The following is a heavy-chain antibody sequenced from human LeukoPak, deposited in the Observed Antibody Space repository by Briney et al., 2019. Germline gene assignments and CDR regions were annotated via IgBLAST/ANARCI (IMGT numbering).Heavy chain of an antibody. J-gene: IGHJ2*01. D-gene: IGHD5-18*01. CDR1: GFTFSSYA. CDR3: AKSGYSYGVYWYFDL. CDR2: ISGSGGNT. Sequence: PGGSLRLSCAASGFTFSSYAMSWVRQAPGKGLEWVSAISGSGGNTFYADSVKGRFTISRDNSKNTLYLQMNSLRAEDTAVYYCAKSGYSYGVYWYFDLWGRGTLVTVSS. V-gene: IGHV3-23*01.